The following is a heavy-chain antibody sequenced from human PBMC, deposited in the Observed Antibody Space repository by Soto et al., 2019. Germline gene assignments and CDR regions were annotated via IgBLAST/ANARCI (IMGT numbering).Heavy chain of an antibody. Sequence: PGGSLRLSYAASGFSFGSYVMNWVRQAPGKGLECVAVISYDGDKTYYADSVKGRFTISRDNSNSTLYLQMNSPRAGDTAIYYCARGAGATDYFDDWGQGALVTVSS. J-gene: IGHJ4*02. CDR2: ISYDGDKT. D-gene: IGHD1-26*01. V-gene: IGHV3-33*05. CDR1: GFSFGSYV. CDR3: ARGAGATDYFDD.